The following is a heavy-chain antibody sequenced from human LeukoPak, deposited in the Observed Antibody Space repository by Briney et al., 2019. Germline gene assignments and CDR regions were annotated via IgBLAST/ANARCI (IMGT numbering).Heavy chain of an antibody. V-gene: IGHV3-23*01. J-gene: IGHJ4*02. Sequence: PAGGSLRLSCAASVFTFSSYAMTWVRQAPGKGLEWVSTITGRGGYTYYADSVKGRFTISRDNSKNTLFLRMNSLRAEDTAVYFCAKRSLYDNSGHFHYWGQGTLVTVSS. D-gene: IGHD3-22*01. CDR1: VFTFSSYA. CDR3: AKRSLYDNSGHFHY. CDR2: ITGRGGYT.